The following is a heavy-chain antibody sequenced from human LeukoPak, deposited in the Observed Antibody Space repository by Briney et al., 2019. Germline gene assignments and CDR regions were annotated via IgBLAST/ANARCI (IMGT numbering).Heavy chain of an antibody. CDR2: INPSGGST. J-gene: IGHJ4*02. V-gene: IGHV1-46*01. CDR3: ARGAGGVDS. CDR1: GYTFTSYY. Sequence: ASVKVSCKASGYTFTSYYMYWVRQAPGQGLEWMGIINPSGGSTTYAQRFQGRVIMTSDTSTTTVYMELSSLRSEDTAVYYCARGAGGVDSWGQGTLVTVSS. D-gene: IGHD2-8*02.